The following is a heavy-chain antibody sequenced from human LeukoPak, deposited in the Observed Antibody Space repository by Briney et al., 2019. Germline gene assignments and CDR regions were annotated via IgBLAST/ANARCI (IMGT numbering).Heavy chain of an antibody. D-gene: IGHD2-2*02. V-gene: IGHV1-69*01. CDR3: AGAPSSCQLPYCYVTDY. CDR1: GGTFSSYA. J-gene: IGHJ4*02. CDR2: IIPIFGTA. Sequence: SVKVSCKASGGTFSSYAISWVRQAPGQGLEWMGGIIPIFGTANYAQKFQGRVTITADESTSTAYMELSSLRSEDTAVYYCAGAPSSCQLPYCYVTDYWGQGTLVTVSS.